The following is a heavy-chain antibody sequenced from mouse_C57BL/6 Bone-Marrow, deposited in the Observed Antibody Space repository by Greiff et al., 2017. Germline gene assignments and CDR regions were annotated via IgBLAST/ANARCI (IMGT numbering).Heavy chain of an antibody. V-gene: IGHV3-6*01. Sequence: ESGPGLVKPSQSLSLTCSVTDYSITSGYYWNWIRQFPGNKLEWMGYISYDGSNNYNPSLKNRISITRDTSKNQFFLKLNSVTTEDTATYYCARAVGYAMDYWGQGTSVTVSS. J-gene: IGHJ4*01. CDR2: ISYDGSN. CDR1: DYSITSGYY. D-gene: IGHD1-1*01. CDR3: ARAVGYAMDY.